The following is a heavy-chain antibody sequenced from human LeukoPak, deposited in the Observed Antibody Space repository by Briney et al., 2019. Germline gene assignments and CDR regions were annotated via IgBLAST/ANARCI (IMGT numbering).Heavy chain of an antibody. CDR3: ARHYSEEWDDYGGNGRFGAFDI. V-gene: IGHV4-59*08. Sequence: SETLSLTCTVSGGSLSSYYWSWIRQPPGKGLEWIGYIYYSGSTNYIPSLKSRVTISVDTSKNQFSLKLSSVTAADTAVYYCARHYSEEWDDYGGNGRFGAFDIWGQGTMVTVSS. CDR1: GGSLSSYY. D-gene: IGHD4-23*01. CDR2: IYYSGST. J-gene: IGHJ3*02.